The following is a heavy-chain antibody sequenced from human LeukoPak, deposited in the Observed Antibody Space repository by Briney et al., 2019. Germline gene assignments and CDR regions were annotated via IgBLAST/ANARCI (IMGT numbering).Heavy chain of an antibody. V-gene: IGHV3-48*04. D-gene: IGHD3-10*01. CDR1: GFTFSRYS. CDR2: ISSSSSTI. CDR3: ARDSSYYYGSGSPLDY. Sequence: GSLSLSCAASGFTFSRYSMNWVRQAPGKGLEWVSHISSSSSTIYYADSVKGRFTISRDNAKNSLYLQMNSLRAEDTAVYYCARDSSYYYGSGSPLDYWGQGTLVTVSS. J-gene: IGHJ4*02.